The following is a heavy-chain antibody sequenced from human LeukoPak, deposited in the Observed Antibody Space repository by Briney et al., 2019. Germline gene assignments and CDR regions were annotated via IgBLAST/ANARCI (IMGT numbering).Heavy chain of an antibody. CDR2: ISSSSSTI. V-gene: IGHV3-48*02. J-gene: IGHJ4*02. Sequence: GGSLSLSCAASGFTLSSYSMSWVRQAPGKGLEWVSYISSSSSTIYYADSVKGRFTISRDNAKNSLYLQMNSLRDEDTAVYYCARGFRSGSYSAFDYWGQGTLVTVSS. CDR3: ARGFRSGSYSAFDY. D-gene: IGHD1-26*01. CDR1: GFTLSSYS.